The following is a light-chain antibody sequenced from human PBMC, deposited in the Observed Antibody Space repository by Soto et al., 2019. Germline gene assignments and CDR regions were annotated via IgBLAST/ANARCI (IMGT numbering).Light chain of an antibody. CDR1: QSVSSN. V-gene: IGKV3-15*01. Sequence: EIVMTQSPATLSVSPGERATLSCRASQSVSSNLAWYQQKPGQAPRLLIYGASTRATGIPARFSGSGSGTEFTLTISSLQSEDFAVYYCQQYNSAPLTFVGGTKVDIK. CDR3: QQYNSAPLT. CDR2: GAS. J-gene: IGKJ4*01.